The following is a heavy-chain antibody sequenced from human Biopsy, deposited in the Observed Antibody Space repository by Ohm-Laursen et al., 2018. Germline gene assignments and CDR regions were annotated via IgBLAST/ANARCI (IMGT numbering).Heavy chain of an antibody. CDR3: ARLYRLDDYWNDDPPDAFDV. J-gene: IGHJ3*01. V-gene: IGHV4-59*01. Sequence: SETLSLTCTVSGGSIRSDYWSWIRQSPRKGLEWIGHISGRGATNYNPSLRGRVTISVDTSKYQFSLKLSSVTAADTAVFFCARLYRLDDYWNDDPPDAFDVWGQGTMVTVSS. CDR1: GGSIRSDY. CDR2: ISGRGAT. D-gene: IGHD3-3*01.